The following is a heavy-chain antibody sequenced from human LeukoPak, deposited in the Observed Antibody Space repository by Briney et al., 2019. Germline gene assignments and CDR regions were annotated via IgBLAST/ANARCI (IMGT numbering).Heavy chain of an antibody. V-gene: IGHV4-34*01. CDR1: GGSLSGSY. Sequence: SETLSLTCDVNGGSLSGSYWSWIRQSPEKGLEWIGEINQSGNSNYNPSLKSRVTILVDTSKNQFSLKLSSVTAADTALYYCARGLVYDFWSGSPPVLFDYWGQGTLVTVSS. CDR3: ARGLVYDFWSGSPPVLFDY. D-gene: IGHD3-3*01. CDR2: INQSGNS. J-gene: IGHJ4*02.